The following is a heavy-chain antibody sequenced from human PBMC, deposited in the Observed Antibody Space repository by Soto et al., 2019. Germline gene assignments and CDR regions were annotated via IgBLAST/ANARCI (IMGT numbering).Heavy chain of an antibody. CDR1: GFTFRSYS. J-gene: IGHJ5*02. Sequence: GGSLRLSCAASGFTFRSYSMSWVRQAPGQGLEWVSSISSSSTSIYYADSLKGRFTISRDNAKNSLFLQMNSLRAEDTAVYYCARGSTVTSGGRWFDPWGRGTLVTVSS. V-gene: IGHV3-21*01. CDR3: ARGSTVTSGGRWFDP. D-gene: IGHD4-4*01. CDR2: ISSSSTSI.